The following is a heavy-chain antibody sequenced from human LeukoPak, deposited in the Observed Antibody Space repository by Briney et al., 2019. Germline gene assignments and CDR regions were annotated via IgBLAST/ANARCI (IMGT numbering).Heavy chain of an antibody. V-gene: IGHV3-30*03. CDR1: GFSFSTYG. J-gene: IGHJ6*02. D-gene: IGHD6-13*01. CDR2: ISYDGSNK. Sequence: GGSLRLSCAASGFSFSTYGMHWVRQAAGKGLEWVAVISYDGSNKYYADSVKGRFTISRDNSKNTLYLQMNSLRTEDTAVYYCASHTYSSSWFRVYYYYGMDVWGQGTTVTVSS. CDR3: ASHTYSSSWFRVYYYYGMDV.